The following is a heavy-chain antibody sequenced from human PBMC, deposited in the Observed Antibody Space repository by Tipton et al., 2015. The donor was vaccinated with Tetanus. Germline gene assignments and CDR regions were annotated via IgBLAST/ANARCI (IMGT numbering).Heavy chain of an antibody. Sequence: TLSLTCTVSGGSISSGDYYWSWIRQPPGKGLEWIGYIYYSGSTYYNPSLKSRVTISVDTSKNQFSLKLNSVTAADTAVYYCARASSGWYGLDFDYWGQGTLVPVSS. CDR2: IYYSGST. V-gene: IGHV4-30-4*01. CDR1: GGSISSGDYY. CDR3: ARASSGWYGLDFDY. D-gene: IGHD6-19*01. J-gene: IGHJ4*02.